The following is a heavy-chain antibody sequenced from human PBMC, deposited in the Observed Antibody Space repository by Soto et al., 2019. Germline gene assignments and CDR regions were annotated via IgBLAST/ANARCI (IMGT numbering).Heavy chain of an antibody. Sequence: RESLKISCKGSGYSFTSYWIGWVRQMPGKGLEWMGIIYPGDSDTRYSPSFQGQVTISADKSISTAYLQWSSLKASDTAMYYCARHRRYDFWSGYYYYYYGMDVWGQGTTVTVSS. CDR3: ARHRRYDFWSGYYYYYYGMDV. CDR1: GYSFTSYW. J-gene: IGHJ6*02. D-gene: IGHD3-3*01. V-gene: IGHV5-51*01. CDR2: IYPGDSDT.